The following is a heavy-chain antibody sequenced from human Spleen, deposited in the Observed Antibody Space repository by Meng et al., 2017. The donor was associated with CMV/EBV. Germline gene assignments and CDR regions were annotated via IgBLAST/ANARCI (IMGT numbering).Heavy chain of an antibody. V-gene: IGHV1-2*02. D-gene: IGHD6-13*01. CDR3: ARDLIADSWEDY. CDR2: INPNSGGT. J-gene: IGHJ4*02. Sequence: RKASGYTFTGYYMHWVRQAPGQGLDWMGWINPNSGGTNYAQKFQGRVTMTRDTSISTAYMELSRLRSDDTAVYYCARDLIADSWEDYWGQGTLVTVSS. CDR1: GYTFTGYY.